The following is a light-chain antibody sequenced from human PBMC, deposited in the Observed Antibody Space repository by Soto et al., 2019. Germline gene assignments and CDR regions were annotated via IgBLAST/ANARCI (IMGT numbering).Light chain of an antibody. J-gene: IGLJ3*02. CDR1: SXNIGAGYD. CDR2: GNS. V-gene: IGLV1-40*01. Sequence: QSVLTQPPSVSGAPGQRVTISCTGSSXNIGAGYDVHWYQQLPGTAPKLLIYGNSNRPSGVPDRFSGSKSGTSASLAITGLQAEDEADYYCQSYDSSLSGWVFGGGTKLTVL. CDR3: QSYDSSLSGWV.